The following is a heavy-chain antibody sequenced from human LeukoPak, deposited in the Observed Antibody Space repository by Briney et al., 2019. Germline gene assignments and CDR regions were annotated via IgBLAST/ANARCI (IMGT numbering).Heavy chain of an antibody. Sequence: SETLSLTCAVYGGSFSGYYWSWIRQPPGKGLEWIGEINHSGSTNYNPSLKSRVTISVDTSKNQFSLKLSSVTAADTAVYYCARCRRGYLVVVPAAPFDYWGQGTLVAVSS. J-gene: IGHJ4*02. D-gene: IGHD2-2*01. CDR1: GGSFSGYY. CDR3: ARCRRGYLVVVPAAPFDY. V-gene: IGHV4-34*01. CDR2: INHSGST.